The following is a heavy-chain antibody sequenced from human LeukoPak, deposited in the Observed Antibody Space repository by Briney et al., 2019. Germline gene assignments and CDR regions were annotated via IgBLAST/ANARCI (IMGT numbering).Heavy chain of an antibody. D-gene: IGHD3-10*01. V-gene: IGHV3-20*04. J-gene: IGHJ4*02. CDR1: GFNFSSYA. Sequence: PGGSLRLSCAASGFNFSSYAMHWVRQSPGKGLEWVSGINWNGDRTGYADSVRGRFTISRDNAKKSLYLQMNSLRAEDTALYYCARRDYYGSGSPDFWGQGTLVTVSS. CDR2: INWNGDRT. CDR3: ARRDYYGSGSPDF.